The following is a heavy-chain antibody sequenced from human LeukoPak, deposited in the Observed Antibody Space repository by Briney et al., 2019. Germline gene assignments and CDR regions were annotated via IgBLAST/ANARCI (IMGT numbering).Heavy chain of an antibody. Sequence: GGSLRLSCAASGFTFDDYAMHWVRQAPGKGLEWVSGISWNSGSIGYADSVKGRFTISRDNAKNSLYPQMNSLRAEDTALYYCAKVRLSSGWYSFDYWGQGTLVTVSS. D-gene: IGHD6-19*01. CDR3: AKVRLSSGWYSFDY. CDR2: ISWNSGSI. V-gene: IGHV3-9*01. CDR1: GFTFDDYA. J-gene: IGHJ4*02.